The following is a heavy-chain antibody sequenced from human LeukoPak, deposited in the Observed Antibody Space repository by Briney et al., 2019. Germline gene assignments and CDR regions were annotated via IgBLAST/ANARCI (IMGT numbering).Heavy chain of an antibody. Sequence: SETLSLTCAVFGGSFSGYYWNWIRQPPGKGLEWIGQINPSRNTNYNPSLKSRVTISVDTSKKQFSLKLSSVTAADTAVYYCARRYDFWSGYPPPLDYWGQGTLVTVSS. CDR3: ARRYDFWSGYPPPLDY. CDR2: INPSRNT. V-gene: IGHV4-34*01. D-gene: IGHD3-3*01. CDR1: GGSFSGYY. J-gene: IGHJ4*02.